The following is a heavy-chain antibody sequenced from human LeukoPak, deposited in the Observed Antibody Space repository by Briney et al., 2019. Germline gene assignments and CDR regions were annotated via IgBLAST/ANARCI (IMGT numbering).Heavy chain of an antibody. Sequence: RVSGPALVKPTQTLTLTCTFSGFALSTSGICVSWIRQPPGKALEGIAPIDWDDDKYYSTTLKTRLTISKDASKNQVVLTMTNMDPVDTATYYCATGGSGYWSRYFQHWGQGTLVTVSS. J-gene: IGHJ1*01. CDR1: GFALSTSGIC. V-gene: IGHV2-70*01. CDR2: IDWDDDK. D-gene: IGHD3-22*01. CDR3: ATGGSGYWSRYFQH.